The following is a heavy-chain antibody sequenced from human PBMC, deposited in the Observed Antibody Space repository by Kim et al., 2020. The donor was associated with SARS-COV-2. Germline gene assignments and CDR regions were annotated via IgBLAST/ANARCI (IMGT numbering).Heavy chain of an antibody. Sequence: SETLSLTCIVSGVSIDSSKYFWGWIRQPPGKDLEWIGSVYYSGSTYYNPSLKSRVTISVDTSKSQFSVKLSSVTAADTAVYYCARHVRGLGSSSWYNAAFDIWGQGTMVTVSS. CDR3: ARHVRGLGSSSWYNAAFDI. CDR1: GVSIDSSKYF. D-gene: IGHD6-13*01. J-gene: IGHJ3*02. V-gene: IGHV4-39*01. CDR2: VYYSGST.